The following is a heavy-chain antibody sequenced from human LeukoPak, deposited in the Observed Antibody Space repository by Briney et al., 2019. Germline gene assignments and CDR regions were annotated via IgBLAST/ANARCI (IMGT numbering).Heavy chain of an antibody. CDR2: IGPNGAST. CDR1: GFTFSNHF. CDR3: VKDLTGTWFFDY. Sequence: GESLRLSCSTSGFTFSNHFMHWVRQAPGKGLEYVSSIGPNGASTLYADSVKGRFTISRDNSKNALYLQLTSLRLEDTALYYCVKDLTGTWFFDYWGQGTLVTVSS. J-gene: IGHJ4*02. D-gene: IGHD3-9*01. V-gene: IGHV3-64D*06.